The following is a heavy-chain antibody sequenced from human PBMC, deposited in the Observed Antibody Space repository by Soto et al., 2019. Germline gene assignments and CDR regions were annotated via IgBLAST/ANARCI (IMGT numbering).Heavy chain of an antibody. Sequence: ASVKFSCKSSGYTFTGYYMHWVRQAPGQGLEWMGWIKPNSGGTNYAQKFQGRVTMTRDTCISTAYMELSRLRSDDTAVYYCASIAAAGVAPFDYWGQGXLVTVSS. CDR3: ASIAAAGVAPFDY. CDR2: IKPNSGGT. J-gene: IGHJ4*02. D-gene: IGHD6-13*01. V-gene: IGHV1-2*02. CDR1: GYTFTGYY.